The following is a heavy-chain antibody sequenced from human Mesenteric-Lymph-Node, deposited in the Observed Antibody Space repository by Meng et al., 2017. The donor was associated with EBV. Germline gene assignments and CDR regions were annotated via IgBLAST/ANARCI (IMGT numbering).Heavy chain of an antibody. CDR3: ARGTLRAELGTDY. CDR2: ISTDGGTI. D-gene: IGHD7-27*01. Sequence: LVELGGGLVKPGGSLRLSCTVSGFTFRDYYMNWIRQAPGKRLEWISYISTDGGTIHYRDSVKGRFTISRDNAKKSLYLQMNNLRADDTAIYYCARGTLRAELGTDYWGQGTLVTVSS. V-gene: IGHV3-11*01. CDR1: GFTFRDYY. J-gene: IGHJ4*02.